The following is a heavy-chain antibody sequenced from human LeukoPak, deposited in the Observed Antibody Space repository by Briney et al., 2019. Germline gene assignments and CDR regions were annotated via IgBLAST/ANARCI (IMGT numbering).Heavy chain of an antibody. V-gene: IGHV1-18*01. CDR1: GGTFSSYD. Sequence: ASVKVSCKASGGTFSSYDISWVRQAPGQGLEWMGWISAYNGNTNYAQKLQGRVTMTTDTSTSTAYMELRSLRSDDTAVYYCARDWLVGAVNLAPYWGQGTLVTVSS. J-gene: IGHJ4*02. CDR2: ISAYNGNT. D-gene: IGHD1-26*01. CDR3: ARDWLVGAVNLAPY.